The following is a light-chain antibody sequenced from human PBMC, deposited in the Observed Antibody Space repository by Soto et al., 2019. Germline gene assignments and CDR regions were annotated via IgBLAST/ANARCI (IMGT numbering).Light chain of an antibody. CDR3: LQHNTYPYT. J-gene: IGKJ2*01. Sequence: DLQMTQSPSSLSASVGDRVTITCRASQGISNLLGWFQHKPGKAPKRLIYAASSLQGGVPSRFSGSGSGTEFTLTITGLQPEEFADYYCLQHNTYPYTFGQGTKLEIK. CDR1: QGISNL. CDR2: AAS. V-gene: IGKV1-17*01.